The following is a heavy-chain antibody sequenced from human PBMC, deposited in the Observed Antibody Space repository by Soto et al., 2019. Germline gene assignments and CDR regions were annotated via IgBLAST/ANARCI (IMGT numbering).Heavy chain of an antibody. CDR3: ARHDGICSGGSCYSEWFDP. Sequence: PSETLSLTCTVSGGSVISGSYYWGWIRQPPGKGLEWIGSIYYSGSTYYNPSLKSRVTISVDTSKNQFSLKLSSVTAADTAVYYCARHDGICSGGSCYSEWFDPWGQGTLVTVSS. D-gene: IGHD2-15*01. V-gene: IGHV4-39*01. J-gene: IGHJ5*02. CDR2: IYYSGST. CDR1: GGSVISGSYY.